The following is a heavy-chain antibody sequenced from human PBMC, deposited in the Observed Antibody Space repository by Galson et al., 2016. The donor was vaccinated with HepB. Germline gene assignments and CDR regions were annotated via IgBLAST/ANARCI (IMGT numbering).Heavy chain of an antibody. CDR2: IWSDGSNK. CDR1: GSIMRSYG. J-gene: IGHJ4*02. CDR3: ARLTYESGNYLFDY. Sequence: SLRLSCAASGSIMRSYGMNWVRQAPGKGLDWVTLIWSDGSNKYYADSVEGRFTISRDDSKNTVYLEMTSLRADDTAVYYCARLTYESGNYLFDYWGQGTPVTVSS. D-gene: IGHD3-10*01. V-gene: IGHV3-33*01.